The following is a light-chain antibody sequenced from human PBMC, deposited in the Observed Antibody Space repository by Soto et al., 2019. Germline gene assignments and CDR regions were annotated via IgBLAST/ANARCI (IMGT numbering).Light chain of an antibody. CDR2: GAS. J-gene: IGKJ3*01. CDR1: QSVSSNY. CDR3: QQCGSPPFT. Sequence: EIVLTQSPGTLSLSPGERATLSCRASQSVSSNYLAWYQQKPGQAPRLLIYGASGRATGIPDRFSGSGSGTDFTLTISRLQREDFAVYYCQQCGSPPFTFGPGTKVDIK. V-gene: IGKV3-20*01.